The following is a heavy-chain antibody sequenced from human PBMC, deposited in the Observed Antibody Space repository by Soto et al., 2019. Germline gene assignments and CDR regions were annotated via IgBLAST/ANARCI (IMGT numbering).Heavy chain of an antibody. J-gene: IGHJ3*02. CDR1: GYTFTSYA. Sequence: QVQLVQSGAEVKKPGASVKDSCKASGYTFTSYAMHWVRQAPGQRLEWMGWINAGNGNTKYSQKFQGRVTITRDTSASTGYMELSSLRSEVTAVYYCARVLWFGTTADAFDIWGQGTMVTVSS. CDR3: ARVLWFGTTADAFDI. D-gene: IGHD2-21*01. CDR2: INAGNGNT. V-gene: IGHV1-3*01.